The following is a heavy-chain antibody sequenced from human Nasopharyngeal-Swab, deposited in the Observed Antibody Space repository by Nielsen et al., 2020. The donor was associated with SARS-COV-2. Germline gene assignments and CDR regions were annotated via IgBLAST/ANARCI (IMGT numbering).Heavy chain of an antibody. CDR1: GGSISSGGYY. CDR2: IYYSGST. CDR3: ARDNMVRGERGYYYYGMDV. J-gene: IGHJ6*02. D-gene: IGHD3-10*01. V-gene: IGHV4-31*03. Sequence: SETLSLTCTVSGGSISSGGYYWSWIRQHPGKGLEWIGYIYYSGSTYCNPSLKSRVTISVDTSKNQFSLKLSSVTAADTAVYYCARDNMVRGERGYYYYGMDVWGQGTTVTVSS.